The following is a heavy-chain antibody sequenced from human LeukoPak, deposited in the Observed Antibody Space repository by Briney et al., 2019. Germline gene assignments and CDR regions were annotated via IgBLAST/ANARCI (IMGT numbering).Heavy chain of an antibody. V-gene: IGHV1-2*06. CDR1: GYTFTGYY. D-gene: IGHD3-3*01. CDR2: INPNSGGT. CDR3: ARDSDFWSGYYGDYYYYMDV. J-gene: IGHJ6*03. Sequence: ASVKVSCKASGYTFTGYYMHWVRQAPGQGLEWMGRINPNSGGTNYAQKFQGRVTMTRDTSISTAYMELSRLRSDDTAVYHCARDSDFWSGYYGDYYYYMDVWGKGTTVTVSS.